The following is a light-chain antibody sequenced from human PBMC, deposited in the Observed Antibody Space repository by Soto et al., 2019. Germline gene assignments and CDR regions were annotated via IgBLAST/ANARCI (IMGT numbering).Light chain of an antibody. CDR1: QSVSSSS. CDR2: DAS. CDR3: QQYGGSPRT. J-gene: IGKJ1*01. Sequence: EIVLTQSPGTLSLSPGERATLSCRASQSVSSSSLAWYQQRRGQAPRLLIHDASSRATGIPDRFSGSGSGTDFTRTISRLEPEDFAVYYCQQYGGSPRTFGQGTKVQV. V-gene: IGKV3-20*01.